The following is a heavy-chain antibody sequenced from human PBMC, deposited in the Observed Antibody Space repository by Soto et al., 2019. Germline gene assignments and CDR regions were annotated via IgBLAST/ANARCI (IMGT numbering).Heavy chain of an antibody. CDR2: VSPGGNST. J-gene: IGHJ4*02. V-gene: IGHV3-23*01. CDR1: GLTFTNNP. CDR3: AKRTLTAPFPFDY. Sequence: EVQVLESGGGLVQPGGPLGLPCAASGLTFTNNPLPGAPQAQGKGLGWVSVVSPGGNSTNYADSVRGRFSISKDNSKNSLYLQMNSLRAEDTSVYYCAKRTLTAPFPFDYWGPGTLVTVSS.